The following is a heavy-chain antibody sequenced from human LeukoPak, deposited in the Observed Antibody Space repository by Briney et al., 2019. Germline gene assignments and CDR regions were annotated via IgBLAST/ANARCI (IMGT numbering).Heavy chain of an antibody. CDR3: AKGGLSDRRFEY. D-gene: IGHD3-16*02. CDR1: EFTFSSSV. J-gene: IGHJ4*02. CDR2: ISGGGGTR. Sequence: HTGGSLRPSCAASEFTFSSSVMSWVRQAPGKGLEWVSVISGGGGTRYYADSVKGRFTISRDNSKDTLYLQMNSLRADDTAIYYCAKGGLSDRRFEYWGQGTLVTVSS. V-gene: IGHV3-23*01.